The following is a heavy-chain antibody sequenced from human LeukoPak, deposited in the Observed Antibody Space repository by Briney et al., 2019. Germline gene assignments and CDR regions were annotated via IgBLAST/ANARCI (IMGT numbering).Heavy chain of an antibody. D-gene: IGHD3-22*01. V-gene: IGHV1-2*02. J-gene: IGHJ4*02. CDR1: GYTFTGYY. Sequence: GASVKVSCKASGYTFTGYYMHWVRQAPGQGLEWMGWINPNSGGTNYAQKFQGRVTMTRDTSISTAYMELSRLRSDDTAVYYCAKNYYDSSGYYYIDGPYFDYWGQGTLVTVSS. CDR3: AKNYYDSSGYYYIDGPYFDY. CDR2: INPNSGGT.